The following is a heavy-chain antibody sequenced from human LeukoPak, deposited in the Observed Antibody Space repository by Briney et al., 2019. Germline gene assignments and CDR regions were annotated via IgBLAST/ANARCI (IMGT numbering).Heavy chain of an antibody. D-gene: IGHD3-16*02. CDR3: ARDFPYRSFYYYGMDV. CDR2: IYSGGST. CDR1: GFTFSIYS. Sequence: GGSLRLSCAASGFTFSIYSMNWVRQAPGKGLEWVSVIYSGGSTYYADSVKGRFTISRDNSKNTLYLQMNSLRAEDTAVYYCARDFPYRSFYYYGMDVWGQGTTVTVSS. V-gene: IGHV3-66*01. J-gene: IGHJ6*02.